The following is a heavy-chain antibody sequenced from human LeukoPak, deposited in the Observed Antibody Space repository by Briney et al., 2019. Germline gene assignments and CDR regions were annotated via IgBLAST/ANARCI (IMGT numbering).Heavy chain of an antibody. J-gene: IGHJ4*02. CDR1: GFTFETYH. CDR2: ITSGGGVI. V-gene: IGHV3-48*03. Sequence: GGSLRLSCVASGFTFETYHMNWVRQAPGKGLEWLSGITSGGGVIYYADSVKGRFTISRDDATNSVFLQMSGLTVADTAVYYCARKRLADLGDDTSFGGTPFDSWGQGTLVIVSS. CDR3: ARKRLADLGDDTSFGGTPFDS. D-gene: IGHD3-16*01.